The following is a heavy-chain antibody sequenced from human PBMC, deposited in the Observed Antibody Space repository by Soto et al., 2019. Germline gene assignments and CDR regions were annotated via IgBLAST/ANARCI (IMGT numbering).Heavy chain of an antibody. CDR3: AGDSISTAYYYYYGLDV. J-gene: IGHJ6*02. V-gene: IGHV1-24*01. CDR2: FDPEDGET. D-gene: IGHD6-6*01. CDR1: GYTLTELS. Sequence: ASVKVSCKVSGYTLTELSMHWVRQAPGKGLEWMGGFDPEDGETIYAQKFQGRVTMTEDTSTDTAYMELRSLRSEDTAVYYCAGDSISTAYYYYYGLDVWGQGTTVTGSS.